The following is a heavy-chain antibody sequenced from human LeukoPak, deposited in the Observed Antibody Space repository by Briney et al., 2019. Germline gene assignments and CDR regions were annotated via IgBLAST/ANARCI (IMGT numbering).Heavy chain of an antibody. CDR2: INPNSGGT. CDR3: ARTVGYANWFDP. Sequence: ASVKVSCKASGYTFTGYYMHWVRQAPGQGLVWMGWINPNSGGTNYAQKFQGRVTMTRDTSISTAYMELSRLRSDDTAVYYCARTVGYANWFDPWGQGTLVTVSS. J-gene: IGHJ5*02. D-gene: IGHD5-18*01. CDR1: GYTFTGYY. V-gene: IGHV1-2*02.